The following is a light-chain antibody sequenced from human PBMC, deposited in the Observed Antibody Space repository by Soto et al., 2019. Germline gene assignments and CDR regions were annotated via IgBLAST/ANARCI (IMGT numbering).Light chain of an antibody. V-gene: IGKV1-16*02. Sequence: DIRMTQSPSSLSASVRDRVTITCRASQAINNYLAWFQQKPGKAPKSLIFAASSLQSGVPSQFSGSGSGTDFTLTIRSLQPEDYAPYYCQQYNRYPLYTFGQGTKLEIK. J-gene: IGKJ2*01. CDR3: QQYNRYPLYT. CDR2: AAS. CDR1: QAINNY.